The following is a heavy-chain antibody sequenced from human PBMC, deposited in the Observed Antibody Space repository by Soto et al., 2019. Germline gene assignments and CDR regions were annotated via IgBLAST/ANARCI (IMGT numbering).Heavy chain of an antibody. CDR2: IYYSGST. CDR3: ARARLYGWDYGDKQIFDY. D-gene: IGHD4-17*01. J-gene: IGHJ4*02. V-gene: IGHV4-59*01. CDR1: GGSISSYY. Sequence: SETLSLTCTVSGGSISSYYWSWIRQPPGKGLEWIGYIYYSGSTNYNPSLKSRVTISVDTSKNQFSLKLSSVTAADTAVYYCARARLYGWDYGDKQIFDYWGQGTLVTVSS.